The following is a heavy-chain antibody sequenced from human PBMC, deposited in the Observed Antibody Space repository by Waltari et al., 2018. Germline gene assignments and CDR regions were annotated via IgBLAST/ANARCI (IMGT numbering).Heavy chain of an antibody. Sequence: EVQLLESGGGLVQPGGSLRLSCAASGFTFSSYAMSWVRQAPGKGLEWVSVIYSGGSTYYADSVKGRCTISRDNSKNTLYLQMNSLRAEDTAVYYGAKDKDFSKVYASFFDYWGQGTLVTVSS. CDR2: IYSGGST. CDR3: AKDKDFSKVYASFFDY. D-gene: IGHD2-8*01. CDR1: GFTFSSYA. V-gene: IGHV3-23*03. J-gene: IGHJ4*02.